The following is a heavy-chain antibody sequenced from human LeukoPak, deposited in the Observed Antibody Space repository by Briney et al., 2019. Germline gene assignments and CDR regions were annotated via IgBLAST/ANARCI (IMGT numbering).Heavy chain of an antibody. CDR1: GFTFSDTW. J-gene: IGHJ6*03. D-gene: IGHD1-26*01. CDR2: IRSDGSDA. V-gene: IGHV3-74*01. CDR3: AKDDSGSYYPYYYYMDV. Sequence: GGSLRLSCAASGFTFSDTWMHWVRQVPGKGLVWVSRIRSDGSDARYAESVKGRFTISRDNAKNTLYLQMNSLRAEDTAVYYCAKDDSGSYYPYYYYMDVWGKGTTVTISS.